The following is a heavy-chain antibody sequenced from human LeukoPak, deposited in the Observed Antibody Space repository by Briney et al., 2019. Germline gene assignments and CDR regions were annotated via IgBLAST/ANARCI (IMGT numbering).Heavy chain of an antibody. V-gene: IGHV4-59*08. CDR2: IYYSGST. CDR1: GGSISSYY. Sequence: SETLSLTCTVSGGSISSYYWSWIPQPPGKGLEWLGYIYYSGSTNYNPFLKSRVTISVDTSKNQFSLKLSAVTAADTAVYYCARRDTGYYAFDIWGQGTMVTVSS. CDR3: ARRDTGYYAFDI. J-gene: IGHJ3*02. D-gene: IGHD3-9*01.